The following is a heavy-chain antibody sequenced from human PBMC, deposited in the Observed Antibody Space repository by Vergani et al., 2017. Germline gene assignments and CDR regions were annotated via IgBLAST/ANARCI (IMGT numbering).Heavy chain of an antibody. D-gene: IGHD2-21*01. V-gene: IGHV1-46*01. CDR1: GYTFTNYY. J-gene: IGHJ5*02. Sequence: QVLLVQSGAEVKKPGASVRVSCKTSGYTFTNYYIHWVRQAPGQGLEWMGIINPSGGSTTYAQQFQGRLTMTRDTSTSTVYMDLSNLRSEDTAVYYCARSIGYCAGATCRAYYFDHWSQGTRVTVSS. CDR2: INPSGGST. CDR3: ARSIGYCAGATCRAYYFDH.